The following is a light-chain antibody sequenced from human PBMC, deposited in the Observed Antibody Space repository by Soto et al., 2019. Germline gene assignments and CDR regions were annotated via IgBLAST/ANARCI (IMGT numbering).Light chain of an antibody. J-gene: IGLJ1*01. CDR2: EVS. CDR1: SSDVGGYNF. CDR3: CSYTSSSTLRYV. V-gene: IGLV2-14*01. Sequence: QSALTQPRSVSGSPGQSVTISCTGTSSDVGGYNFVSWFQQHPGKAPKLIIYEVSNRPSGVSNRFSGSKSGNTASLTISGLQAEDEADYYCCSYTSSSTLRYVFGTGTKVTVL.